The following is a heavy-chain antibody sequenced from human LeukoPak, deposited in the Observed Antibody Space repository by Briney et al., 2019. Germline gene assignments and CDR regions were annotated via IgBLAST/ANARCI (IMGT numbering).Heavy chain of an antibody. CDR3: AKGALYDGSGYYYPFDY. V-gene: IGHV3-43*02. Sequence: PGGSLRLSCAASGFTFDDYAMHWVRQAPGKGLEWVSLISGDGGSTYYADSVKGRFTISRDNSKNSLYLQMNSLRTEDTALYYCAKGALYDGSGYYYPFDYWGQGTLVTVSS. J-gene: IGHJ4*02. D-gene: IGHD3-22*01. CDR2: ISGDGGST. CDR1: GFTFDDYA.